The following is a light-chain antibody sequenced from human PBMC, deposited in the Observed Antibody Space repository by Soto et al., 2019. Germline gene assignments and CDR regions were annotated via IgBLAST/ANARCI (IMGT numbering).Light chain of an antibody. CDR2: SNS. Sequence: QSVLTQPPSASGTPGQRVTISCSGSSSNIGNNYVYWYQKLPGTAPKLLIYSNSQRPSGVPDRFSGSKSGTSASLAISGLRSEDEADYYCAAWDDSLSGADVFGTGTKLTVL. V-gene: IGLV1-47*02. CDR1: SSNIGNNY. CDR3: AAWDDSLSGADV. J-gene: IGLJ1*01.